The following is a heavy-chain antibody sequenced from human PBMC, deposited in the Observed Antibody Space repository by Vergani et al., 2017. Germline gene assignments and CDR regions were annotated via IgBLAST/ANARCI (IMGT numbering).Heavy chain of an antibody. CDR1: GATFRSNT. Sequence: QVQLVQSGAEVKKPGSSVKVSCKASGATFRSNTISWVRQVPGQGLEWMGRIIPVLGKTKYAQDFQGRLTITADTSTSTAYMELTSLRSQDTAVYYCARDPRGYGGDTEDYYCGMDVWGQGTTVTVSS. CDR3: ARDPRGYGGDTEDYYCGMDV. V-gene: IGHV1-69*08. CDR2: IIPVLGKT. J-gene: IGHJ6*02. D-gene: IGHD2-21*02.